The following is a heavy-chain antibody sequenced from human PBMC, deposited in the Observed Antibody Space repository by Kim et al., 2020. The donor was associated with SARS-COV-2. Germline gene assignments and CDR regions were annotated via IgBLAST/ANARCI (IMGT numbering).Heavy chain of an antibody. J-gene: IGHJ4*02. D-gene: IGHD3-10*01. V-gene: IGHV1-18*04. CDR3: ARRVGYYGSGSPPDY. Sequence: ASVKVSCKASGYTFTSYGISWVRQAPGQGLEWMGWISAYNGNTNYAQKLQGRVTMTTDTSTSTAYMELRSLRSDDTAVHYCARRVGYYGSGSPPDYWGQGTLVTVSS. CDR1: GYTFTSYG. CDR2: ISAYNGNT.